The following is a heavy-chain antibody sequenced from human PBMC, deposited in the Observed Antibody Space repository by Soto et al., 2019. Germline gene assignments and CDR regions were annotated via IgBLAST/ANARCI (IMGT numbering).Heavy chain of an antibody. V-gene: IGHV3-23*01. D-gene: IGHD2-2*02. CDR2: LTSSGGNT. CDR3: EYPTANRHYYYGMDV. J-gene: IGHJ6*02. CDR1: GFTFSSYA. Sequence: EVQLLESGGGSAQPGGSLRLSCITSGFTFSSYAMTWVRQAPGKGLEWVSALTSSGGNTFYAESVKGRFTISRDNSKNTIVLKMRTHRVGATAVVLCEYPTANRHYYYGMDVWGQGTTVTVSS.